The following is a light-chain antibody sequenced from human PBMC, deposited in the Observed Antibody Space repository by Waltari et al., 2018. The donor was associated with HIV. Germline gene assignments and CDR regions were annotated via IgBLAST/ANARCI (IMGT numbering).Light chain of an antibody. V-gene: IGLV2-23*01. J-gene: IGLJ2*01. Sequence: QSALTQPAAMSGSPGQSTTISCTGTRSDIDNFNLVSWYQQYPGKAPQLIIYEATKRPSGVSNRFSGSKSGNTASLTISGLQADDEADYYCSSYANNTSDVLFGGGTKLTVL. CDR3: SSYANNTSDVL. CDR1: RSDIDNFNL. CDR2: EAT.